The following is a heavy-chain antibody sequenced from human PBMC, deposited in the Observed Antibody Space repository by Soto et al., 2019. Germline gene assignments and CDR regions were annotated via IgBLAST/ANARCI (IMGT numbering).Heavy chain of an antibody. CDR3: ARGLGSEMATSCDY. J-gene: IGHJ4*02. Sequence: GGSLRLSCAASGFTFSSYAMHWVRQAPGKGLEWVAVISYDGSNKYYADSVKGRFTISRDNSKNTLYLQMNSLRAEDTAVYYCARGLGSEMATSCDYWGQGTLVTVSS. CDR1: GFTFSSYA. V-gene: IGHV3-30-3*01. CDR2: ISYDGSNK. D-gene: IGHD1-26*01.